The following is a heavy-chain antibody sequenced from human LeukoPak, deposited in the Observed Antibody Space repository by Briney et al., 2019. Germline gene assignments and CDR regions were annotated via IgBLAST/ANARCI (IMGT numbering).Heavy chain of an antibody. CDR1: GFTFSSYA. CDR2: ISYDGSNK. J-gene: IGHJ4*02. V-gene: IGHV3-30-3*01. D-gene: IGHD2-15*01. Sequence: GGSLRLSCAASGFTFSSYAMHWVRQAPGKGLEWVADISYDGSNKYYADSVKGRFTISRDNSKNTLYLQMNSLRAEDTAVYYCARDFATDIVVVVAAAILDYWGQGTLVTVSS. CDR3: ARDFATDIVVVVAAAILDY.